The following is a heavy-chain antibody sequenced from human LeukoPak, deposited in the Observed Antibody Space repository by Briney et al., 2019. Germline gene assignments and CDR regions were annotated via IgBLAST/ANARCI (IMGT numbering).Heavy chain of an antibody. V-gene: IGHV4-61*02. J-gene: IGHJ5*02. D-gene: IGHD1-7*01. CDR2: IYTSGST. Sequence: SETLSLTCTVSGGSISSGSYYWSWIRQPAGKGLEWIGRIYTSGSTNYNPSLKSRVTISVDTSKSQFSLKLSSVTAADTAVYYCARVSSSNSYNWNYDWFDPWGQGTLVTVSS. CDR3: ARVSSSNSYNWNYDWFDP. CDR1: GGSISSGSYY.